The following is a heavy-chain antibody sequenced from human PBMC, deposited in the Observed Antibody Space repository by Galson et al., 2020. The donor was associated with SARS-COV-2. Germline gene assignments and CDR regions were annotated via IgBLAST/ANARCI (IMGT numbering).Heavy chain of an antibody. D-gene: IGHD6-13*01. CDR1: GFTFSSYW. CDR2: TNSDGSDT. Sequence: GSLRLSCAVSGFTFSSYWMHWVRQAPGKGLVWVAHTNSDGSDTTYADSVRGRFTISRDNTKNTLYLQMNSLRAEDTAVYYCARVGTAATGTDYWGQGTLVTVSS. V-gene: IGHV3-74*03. J-gene: IGHJ4*02. CDR3: ARVGTAATGTDY.